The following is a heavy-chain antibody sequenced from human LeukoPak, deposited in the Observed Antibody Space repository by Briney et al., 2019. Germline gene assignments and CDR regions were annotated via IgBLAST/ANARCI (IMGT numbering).Heavy chain of an antibody. V-gene: IGHV4-34*01. D-gene: IGHD6-19*01. J-gene: IGHJ4*02. Sequence: SETLSLTRAVYGGSFSGYYWSWIRQPPGKGLEWIGEINHSGSTNYNPSLKSRVTISVDTSKNQFSLKLSSVTAADTAVYYCARGVRSGWYPGYWGQGTLVTVSS. CDR2: INHSGST. CDR3: ARGVRSGWYPGY. CDR1: GGSFSGYY.